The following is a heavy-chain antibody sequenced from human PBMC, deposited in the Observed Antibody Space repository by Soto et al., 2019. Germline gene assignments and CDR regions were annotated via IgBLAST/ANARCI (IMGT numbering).Heavy chain of an antibody. V-gene: IGHV4-39*01. D-gene: IGHD6-13*01. CDR2: IYASGDT. CDR1: GDSLRNPHFF. CDR3: ARSPNLASSGPNFDS. Sequence: PSETLSLTCTVSGDSLRNPHFFWGWVRQPPGRGLEWIGSIYASGDTYYSPSLKSRLTISVDTSKNQFSLTLRSVTAADTAVYYCARSPNLASSGPNFDSWGQGALVTVSS. J-gene: IGHJ4*02.